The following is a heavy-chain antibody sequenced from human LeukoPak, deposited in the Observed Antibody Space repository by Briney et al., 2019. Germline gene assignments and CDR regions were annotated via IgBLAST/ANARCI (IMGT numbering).Heavy chain of an antibody. CDR2: IYSGGST. J-gene: IGHJ3*02. V-gene: IGHV3-66*01. CDR1: GFTFSNYL. CDR3: ARDLPAINCSSTSCYESDAFDI. D-gene: IGHD2-2*01. Sequence: GGSLRLSCAASGFTFSNYLMSWVRQAPGKGLEWVSVIYSGGSTYYADSVKGRFTISRDNSKNTLYLQMNSLRAEDTAVYYCARDLPAINCSSTSCYESDAFDIWGQGTMVTVSS.